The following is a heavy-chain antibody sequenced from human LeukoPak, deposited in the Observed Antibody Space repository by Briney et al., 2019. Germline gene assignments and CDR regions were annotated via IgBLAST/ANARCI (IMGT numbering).Heavy chain of an antibody. CDR3: ARGMGATTFADFDY. V-gene: IGHV1-18*01. CDR2: ISTYTRDT. CDR1: GYTFTTYG. Sequence: ASVKVSCKASGYTFTTYGITWVRQAPGQGLEWMGRISTYTRDTNCAQNLQGRLTMTTDTSTSTAYMDLRSLRSDDTAVYYCARGMGATTFADFDYWGQGTLVTVSS. J-gene: IGHJ4*02. D-gene: IGHD1-26*01.